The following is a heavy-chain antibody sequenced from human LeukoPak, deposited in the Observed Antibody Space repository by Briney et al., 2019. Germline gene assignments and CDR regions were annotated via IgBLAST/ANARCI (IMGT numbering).Heavy chain of an antibody. CDR2: ISGDGGST. D-gene: IGHD1-26*01. CDR1: GFTFDDYA. V-gene: IGHV3-43*02. J-gene: IGHJ4*02. Sequence: QPGGSLRLSCAASGFTFDDYAMHWVRQAPGKGLEWVSLISGDGGSTYYADSVEGRFTISRDNSKNSLYLQMNSLRTEDTALYYCAKDMGSDSGSYFHPFDYWGQGTLVTVSS. CDR3: AKDMGSDSGSYFHPFDY.